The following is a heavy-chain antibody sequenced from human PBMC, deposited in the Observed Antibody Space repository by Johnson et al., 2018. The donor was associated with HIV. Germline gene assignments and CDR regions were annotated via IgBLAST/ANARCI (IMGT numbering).Heavy chain of an antibody. J-gene: IGHJ3*02. V-gene: IGHV3-30-3*01. CDR1: GFTFSTYA. Sequence: QVHLVESGGGLVQPGGSLRLSCAASGFTFSTYAMTWVRQAPGKGLEWVAVISYDGSNKYYADSVKGRFTISRDNSKNTLYLQMNSLRAEDAAVYYCARDGGYSYGDAFDIWGQGTMVTVSS. D-gene: IGHD5-18*01. CDR3: ARDGGYSYGDAFDI. CDR2: ISYDGSNK.